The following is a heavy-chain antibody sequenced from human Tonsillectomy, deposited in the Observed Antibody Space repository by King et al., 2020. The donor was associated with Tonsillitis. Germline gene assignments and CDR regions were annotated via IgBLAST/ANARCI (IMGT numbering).Heavy chain of an antibody. V-gene: IGHV4-30-4*01. CDR1: GGSISSGDYY. J-gene: IGHJ5*02. CDR3: ARGSGWFGPKAQVLDP. D-gene: IGHD3-10*01. Sequence: QLQESGPALVKPSQTLSLTCTVSGGSISSGDYYWSWIRQPPGKGLEWIGYIYYSGSTYYNPSLKSRVTISVDTSKNQFSLKLSSVTAADTAVYYCARGSGWFGPKAQVLDPWGQGTLVTVSS. CDR2: IYYSGST.